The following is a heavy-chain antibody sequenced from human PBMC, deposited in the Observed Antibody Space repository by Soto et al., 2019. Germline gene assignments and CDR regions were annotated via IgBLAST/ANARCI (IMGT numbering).Heavy chain of an antibody. CDR2: ISSGGSGT. CDR3: ARTASEYSH. J-gene: IGHJ4*02. CDR1: GFTFSNYA. D-gene: IGHD1-1*01. V-gene: IGHV3-23*01. Sequence: GGSLRLSCAASGFTFSNYAMSWVRQAPGKGLGWVSSISSGGSGTYYADSVKGRFAISRDNSKNSVYLQMNNLRAEDTAIYYCARTASEYSHWGQGILVTVSS.